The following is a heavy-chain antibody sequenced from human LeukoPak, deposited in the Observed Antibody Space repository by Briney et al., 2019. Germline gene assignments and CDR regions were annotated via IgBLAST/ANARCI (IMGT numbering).Heavy chain of an antibody. CDR3: ARGRRSSGYPYYFDY. CDR1: GGTFSSYA. CDR2: IIPIFGTA. D-gene: IGHD3-22*01. V-gene: IGHV1-69*01. J-gene: IGHJ4*02. Sequence: GSPVKVSFKASGGTFSSYAISWVRQAPGQGLEWMGGIIPIFGTANYAQKFQGRVTITADESTSTAYMELSSLRSEDTAVYYCARGRRSSGYPYYFDYWGQGTLVTVSS.